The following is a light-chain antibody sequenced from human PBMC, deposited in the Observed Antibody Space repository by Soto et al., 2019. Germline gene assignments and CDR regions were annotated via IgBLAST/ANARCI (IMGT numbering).Light chain of an antibody. V-gene: IGKV1-33*01. Sequence: DIQMTQSPSSLSASVGDRVTITCQASQDINTYLNWYQKKPGKAPKLLIHDASKLETGVPARFSGSGSGTDLTFTISGRQPEDIATDYWHQEDRPRRGTFGQGTKLDIK. CDR1: QDINTY. CDR2: DAS. CDR3: HQEDRPRRGT. J-gene: IGKJ2*01.